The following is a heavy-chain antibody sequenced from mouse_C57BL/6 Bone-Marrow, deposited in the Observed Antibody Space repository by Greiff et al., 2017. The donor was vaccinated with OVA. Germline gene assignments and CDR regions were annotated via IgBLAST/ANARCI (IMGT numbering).Heavy chain of an antibody. J-gene: IGHJ3*01. CDR2: INSDGGST. Sequence: EVKLMESGGGLVQPGESLKLSCESNEYAFPSHDMSWVRKTPEKRLELVAAINSDGGSTYYPDTMERRFIISRDNTKKTLYLQMSSLRSEDTALYYCASTMITTRGFAYWGQGTLVTVSA. D-gene: IGHD2-4*01. V-gene: IGHV5-2*01. CDR1: EYAFPSHD. CDR3: ASTMITTRGFAY.